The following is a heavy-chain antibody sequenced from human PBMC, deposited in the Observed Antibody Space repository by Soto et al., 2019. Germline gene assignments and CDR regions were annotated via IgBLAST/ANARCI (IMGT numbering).Heavy chain of an antibody. CDR2: ISGSGGST. CDR1: GFTFSSYA. Sequence: PGGSLRLSCAASGFTFSSYAMSWVRQAPGKGLEWVSAISGSGGSTYYADTVKGRFTISRDNSKNTLYLQMNSLRAEDTAVYYCTRRHCSPGGCYSDFDYWGPGTLVTVSS. J-gene: IGHJ4*02. CDR3: TRRHCSPGGCYSDFDY. V-gene: IGHV3-23*01. D-gene: IGHD2-15*01.